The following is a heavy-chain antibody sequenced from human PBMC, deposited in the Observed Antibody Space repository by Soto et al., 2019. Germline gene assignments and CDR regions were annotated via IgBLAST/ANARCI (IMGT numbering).Heavy chain of an antibody. D-gene: IGHD5-18*01. CDR2: ISSNGGST. Sequence: PGGSLRLSCSASGFTFSSYAMHWVRQAPGKGLEYVSAISSNGGSTYYADSVKGRFTISRDNSKNTLYLQMSSLRAEDTAVYYWVKTLQYSYGLPHWGQGTLVTVSS. CDR3: VKTLQYSYGLPH. CDR1: GFTFSSYA. J-gene: IGHJ4*02. V-gene: IGHV3-64D*06.